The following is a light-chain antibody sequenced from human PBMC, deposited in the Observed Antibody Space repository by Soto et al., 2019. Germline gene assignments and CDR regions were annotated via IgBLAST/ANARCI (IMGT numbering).Light chain of an antibody. J-gene: IGLJ1*01. V-gene: IGLV1-40*01. CDR3: HSYGRSLSL. CDR2: GNS. Sequence: QSVLTQPPSVSGAPGQRVTISCTGSSSNIGAGYDVHWYQQLPGTAPKLLIYGNSNRPSGVPDRFSGSKSGTSASLAITGLQAEDEADYYCHSYGRSLSLFGTGTKLTVL. CDR1: SSNIGAGYD.